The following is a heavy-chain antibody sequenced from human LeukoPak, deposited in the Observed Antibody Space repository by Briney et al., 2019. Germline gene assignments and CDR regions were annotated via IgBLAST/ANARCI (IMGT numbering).Heavy chain of an antibody. CDR3: TRDLPYYYDSSGPDY. V-gene: IGHV3-49*04. CDR1: GFTVSSNY. CDR2: IRSKAYGGTT. Sequence: GGSLRLSCAASGFTVSSNYMSWVRQAPGKGLEWVGFIRSKAYGGTTEYAASVQGRFTISRDDSKNIASLQMNSLKTEDTAVYFCTRDLPYYYDSSGPDYWGQGTLVTVSS. D-gene: IGHD3-22*01. J-gene: IGHJ4*02.